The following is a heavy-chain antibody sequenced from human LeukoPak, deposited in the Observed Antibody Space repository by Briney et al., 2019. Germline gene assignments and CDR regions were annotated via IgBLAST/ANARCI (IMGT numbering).Heavy chain of an antibody. CDR2: ISGTGGST. V-gene: IGHV3-23*01. CDR1: GLPLSRYA. J-gene: IGHJ4*02. CDR3: ATGYYGFDL. D-gene: IGHD2-2*03. Sequence: GGSQRLSCAASGLPLSRYAMRWLPQAPGKALEWVSHISGTGGSTYYADSVKGRFTISRDNSKNTLYLQMNSLRVEDTAVYYCATGYYGFDLWGQGTLVTVSS.